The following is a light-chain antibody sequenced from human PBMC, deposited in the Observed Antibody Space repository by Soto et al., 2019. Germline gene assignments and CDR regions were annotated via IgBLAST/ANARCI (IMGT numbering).Light chain of an antibody. J-gene: IGKJ2*01. CDR1: QSVSSSY. CDR2: SAS. V-gene: IGKV3-20*01. Sequence: EIVVTQSPGALSLSPGDRATLSCRASQSVSSSYLAWYQQKPGQAPRLLIYSASSRATGIPDRFSGSGYGTDFTLTIRRLEPEDFGVYYCQQFDSSSYTFRQGTKLEIK. CDR3: QQFDSSSYT.